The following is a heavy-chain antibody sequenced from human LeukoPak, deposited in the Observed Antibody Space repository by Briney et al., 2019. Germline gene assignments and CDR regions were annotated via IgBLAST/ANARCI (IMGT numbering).Heavy chain of an antibody. CDR1: GYTFTSYA. J-gene: IGHJ4*02. CDR3: AGGGYSSSWPLDY. Sequence: ASVKVSCKASGYTFTSYAMHWVRQAPGQRLEWMGWSNAGNGNTKYSQEFQGRVTITRDTSASTAYMELSSLRSEDMAVYYCAGGGYSSSWPLDYWGQGTLVTVSS. D-gene: IGHD6-13*01. V-gene: IGHV1-3*02. CDR2: SNAGNGNT.